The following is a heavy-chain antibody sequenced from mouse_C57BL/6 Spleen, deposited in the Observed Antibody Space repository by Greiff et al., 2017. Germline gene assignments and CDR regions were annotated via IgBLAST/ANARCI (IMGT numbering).Heavy chain of an antibody. D-gene: IGHD1-1*01. J-gene: IGHJ4*01. Sequence: EVKVVESGEGLVKPGGSLKLSCAASGFTFSSYAMSWVRQTPEKRLEWVAYISSGGDYIYYADTVKGRFTISRDNARNTLYLQMSSLKSEDTAMYYCTRVDYGRARDYWGQGTSVTVSS. V-gene: IGHV5-9-1*02. CDR1: GFTFSSYA. CDR3: TRVDYGRARDY. CDR2: ISSGGDYI.